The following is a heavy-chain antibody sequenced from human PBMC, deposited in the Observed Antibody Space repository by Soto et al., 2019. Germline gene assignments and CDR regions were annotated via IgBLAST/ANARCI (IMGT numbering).Heavy chain of an antibody. CDR1: GGSISSSSYY. CDR2: IYYSGST. V-gene: IGHV4-39*02. J-gene: IGHJ5*02. CDR3: ARDLTGLNNWFDP. Sequence: QLQLQESGPGLVKPSETLSLTCTVSGGSISSSSYYWGWIRQPPGKVLEWIGSIYYSGSTYYNPSLKSLVTISVDTSKNHVSLKLSSVTAADTAVYYGARDLTGLNNWFDPWGQGTLVTVAS. D-gene: IGHD3-9*01.